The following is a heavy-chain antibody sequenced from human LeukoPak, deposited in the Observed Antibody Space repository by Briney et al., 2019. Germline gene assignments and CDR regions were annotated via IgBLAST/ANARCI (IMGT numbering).Heavy chain of an antibody. D-gene: IGHD4-23*01. V-gene: IGHV3-33*01. Sequence: RSGGSLRLSCAASGFTFSSYGMHWVRQAPGKGLEWVAAIWYDGSNKYYADSVKGRFTISRDNSKNTLYLQMNSLRAEDTAVYYCARGGVVTLYGMDVWGQGTTVTVSS. CDR3: ARGGVVTLYGMDV. J-gene: IGHJ6*02. CDR1: GFTFSSYG. CDR2: IWYDGSNK.